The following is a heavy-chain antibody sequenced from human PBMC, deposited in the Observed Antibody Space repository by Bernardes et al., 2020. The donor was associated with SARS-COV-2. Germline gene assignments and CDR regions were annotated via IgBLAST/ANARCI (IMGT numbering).Heavy chain of an antibody. CDR2: IRSKANTYAT. CDR1: GFTFSGSS. V-gene: IGHV3-73*01. J-gene: IGHJ4*02. CDR3: TRSYYYDNGIGY. Sequence: GGSLRLSCAASGFTFSGSSMHWVRQASGKVLEWVGHIRSKANTYATAYAASVKGRFTISRDDSKNTAYLQLNSLKTEDSAVYFCTRSYYYDNGIGYWGQGALVTVSS. D-gene: IGHD3-22*01.